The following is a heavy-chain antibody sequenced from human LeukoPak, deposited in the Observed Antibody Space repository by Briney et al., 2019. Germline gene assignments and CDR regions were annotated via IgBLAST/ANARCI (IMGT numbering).Heavy chain of an antibody. J-gene: IGHJ4*02. Sequence: GGSLRLSCAASGFTFSSYSMNWVRQAPGKGLEWVSSISSSSSYIYYADSVKGRFTISRDNAKNSLYLQMNSLRAEDTAVYYCARPGYSSSWYGGGEDYWGQGTLVTVSS. CDR2: ISSSSSYI. CDR3: ARPGYSSSWYGGGEDY. V-gene: IGHV3-21*01. CDR1: GFTFSSYS. D-gene: IGHD6-13*01.